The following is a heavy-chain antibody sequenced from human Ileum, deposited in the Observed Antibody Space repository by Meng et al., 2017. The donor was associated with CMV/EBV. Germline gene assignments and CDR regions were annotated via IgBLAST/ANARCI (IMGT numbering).Heavy chain of an antibody. CDR3: ARGVFNYGQFFDY. D-gene: IGHD3-10*01. Sequence: SETLSLTCTVSGGSVSSGNYFWTWIRQPPGKGLEWIGYIYHSENTNYNPSLKSRVTIFVDTSKNQFSLKLTSVTTADTAVYYCARGVFNYGQFFDYWGQGTLVTVPQ. V-gene: IGHV4-61*01. CDR2: IYHSENT. J-gene: IGHJ4*02. CDR1: GGSVSSGNYF.